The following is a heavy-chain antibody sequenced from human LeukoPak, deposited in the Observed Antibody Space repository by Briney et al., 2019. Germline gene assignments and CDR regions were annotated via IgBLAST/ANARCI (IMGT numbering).Heavy chain of an antibody. CDR2: ISSSSSTI. CDR1: GFTFSSYS. CDR3: ARVFWAGTAIDY. V-gene: IGHV3-48*01. D-gene: IGHD3/OR15-3a*01. J-gene: IGHJ4*02. Sequence: GGSLRLSCAASGFTFSSYSMNWARQAPGKGLEWVSYISSSSSTIQYADSVKGRFTITRDNAKNSLFLQMNSLRAEDAAVYYCARVFWAGTAIDYWGQGTLVTVSS.